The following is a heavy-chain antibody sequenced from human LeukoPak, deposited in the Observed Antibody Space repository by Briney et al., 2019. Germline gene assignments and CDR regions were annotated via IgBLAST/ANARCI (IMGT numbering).Heavy chain of an antibody. CDR3: ARAWITMVRGVIINGWFDP. J-gene: IGHJ5*02. Sequence: PSGTLSLTCAVSGGSISSSNWWSWVRQPPGKGLEWIGEIYHSGSTNYNPSLKSRVTISVDKSKNQFSLKLSSVTAADTAVYYCARAWITMVRGVIINGWFDPWGQGTLVTVSS. CDR2: IYHSGST. V-gene: IGHV4-4*02. D-gene: IGHD3-10*01. CDR1: GGSISSSNW.